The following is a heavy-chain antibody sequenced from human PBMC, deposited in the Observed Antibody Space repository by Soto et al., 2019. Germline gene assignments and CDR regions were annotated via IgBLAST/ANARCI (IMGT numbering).Heavy chain of an antibody. Sequence: GGSLRLSCAASGFTFSTYAMHWVRQPPGKGLEWVAVILYDGSKQEYVDSVRGRFTISRDNSKNTPFLQMNRLSTEDTAVYYCAKVNIAWNDVGGLDVWGQGTTVTVSS. CDR2: ILYDGSKQ. J-gene: IGHJ6*02. CDR3: AKVNIAWNDVGGLDV. V-gene: IGHV3-30-3*02. D-gene: IGHD1-1*01. CDR1: GFTFSTYA.